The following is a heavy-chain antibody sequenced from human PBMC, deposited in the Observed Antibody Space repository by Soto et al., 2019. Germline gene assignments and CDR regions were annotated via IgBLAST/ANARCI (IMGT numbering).Heavy chain of an antibody. CDR2: IRPDGGVK. D-gene: IGHD4-17*01. J-gene: IGHJ4*02. V-gene: IGHV3-7*01. Sequence: EVQLVESGGGLVQPGGSLRLSCVGSGFTFSSYWMTWVRQAPGKGLEWVAIIRPDGGVKYYVDSVRGRFTISRDNAKTSLYLQMNSLRDEDTAVYFCARPPYGEGGFFASWGQGTLVTVSS. CDR3: ARPPYGEGGFFAS. CDR1: GFTFSSYW.